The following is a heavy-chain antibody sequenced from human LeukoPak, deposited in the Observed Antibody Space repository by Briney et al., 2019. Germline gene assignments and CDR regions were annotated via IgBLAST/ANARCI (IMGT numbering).Heavy chain of an antibody. D-gene: IGHD4-17*01. J-gene: IGHJ3*02. V-gene: IGHV3-53*01. CDR1: GFTVISNY. Sequence: GGSLRLSCAASGFTVISNYMSWVRQAPGKGLEWVSLIYSGGSTYYADSVRGRFTISRDNSKNTLCLQMNSLRAEDTAVYYCATTRYDAFDIWGQGTMVTVSP. CDR3: ATTRYDAFDI. CDR2: IYSGGST.